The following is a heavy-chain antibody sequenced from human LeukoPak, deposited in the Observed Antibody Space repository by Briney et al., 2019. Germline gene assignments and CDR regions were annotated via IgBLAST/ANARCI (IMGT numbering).Heavy chain of an antibody. CDR2: IGGSGGST. Sequence: GGSLRLSCAASGFTFSSYAMSWVRQAPGKGLEWVSAIGGSGGSTYYADSVKGRFTLSRDSSKNTLYLQMNSLRADDTAVYYCAKWGDYDVLTGYYVSDFWGQGTLVTVSS. V-gene: IGHV3-23*01. D-gene: IGHD3-9*01. CDR3: AKWGDYDVLTGYYVSDF. CDR1: GFTFSSYA. J-gene: IGHJ4*02.